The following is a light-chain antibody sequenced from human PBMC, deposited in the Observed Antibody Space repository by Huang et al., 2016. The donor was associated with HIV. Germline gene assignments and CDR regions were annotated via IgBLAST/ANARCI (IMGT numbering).Light chain of an antibody. CDR3: QQTSSVPLT. V-gene: IGKV1-39*01. CDR1: QTISTF. CDR2: AAS. J-gene: IGKJ4*01. Sequence: DIQMTQSPSSLSASVGDRISITCRASQTISTFFNWYKQKPGKAPKLLIYAASNLQSGVSSRFSGTGSGTLFTLTVTGLLPDDFATYFCQQTSSVPLTFGGGTKVEMK.